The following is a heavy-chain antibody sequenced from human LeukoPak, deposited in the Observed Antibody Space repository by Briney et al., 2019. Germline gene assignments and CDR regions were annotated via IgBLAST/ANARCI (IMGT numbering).Heavy chain of an antibody. CDR3: ARSGKPYGPDV. D-gene: IGHD3-10*01. J-gene: IGHJ6*02. V-gene: IGHV3-48*02. Sequence: GGSLRLSCAASGFSLTDYSMNWVRQAPGKGLEWLSYLSASTGAIYYADSVKGRFTISKDNARNSLYLQMNSLREEDTAVYYCARSGKPYGPDVWDQGTTVTVSS. CDR2: LSASTGAI. CDR1: GFSLTDYS.